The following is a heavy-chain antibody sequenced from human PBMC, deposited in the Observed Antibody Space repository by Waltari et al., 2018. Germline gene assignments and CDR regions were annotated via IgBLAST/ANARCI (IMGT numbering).Heavy chain of an antibody. CDR3: CRGYKWGIGVAGSGCDY. CDR2: IYPSGST. CDR1: GGSINSFY. D-gene: IGHD6-19*01. Sequence: QVQLQESGPGLVKSSETLSLTCSVSGGSINSFYWSWIRQPAGKGLEWIGRIYPSGSTNYNPSLKSRVTMSADTSKNQVSLRLSSVTAADTAVYYCCRGYKWGIGVAGSGCDYWGQGTLVTVSS. J-gene: IGHJ4*02. V-gene: IGHV4-4*07.